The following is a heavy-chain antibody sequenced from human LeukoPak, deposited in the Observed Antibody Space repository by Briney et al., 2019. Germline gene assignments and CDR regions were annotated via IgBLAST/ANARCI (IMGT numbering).Heavy chain of an antibody. CDR1: GGPFSGYG. D-gene: IGHD3-3*01. Sequence: LSLTCAVYGGPFSGYGMHWVRQAPGKGLEWVTGIAYDGSRKHYADSVKGRFTISRDNSRNTMDLQMNSLRVEDTAVYHCTRYDSSRFDPWGQGTLVIVSA. V-gene: IGHV3-30*03. CDR2: IAYDGSRK. CDR3: TRYDSSRFDP. J-gene: IGHJ5*02.